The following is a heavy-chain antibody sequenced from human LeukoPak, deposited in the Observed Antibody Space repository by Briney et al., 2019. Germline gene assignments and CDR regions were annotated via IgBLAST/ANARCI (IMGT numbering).Heavy chain of an antibody. J-gene: IGHJ3*02. CDR2: IYTSGST. Sequence: SETLSLTCTVSGGSINSGNYYWSWIRQPAGKGLEWIGRIYTSGSTNYNPSLKSRVTISVDTSKNQFSLKLSSVTAADTAVYYCARYGDADGFDIWGQGTMVTVSS. D-gene: IGHD4-17*01. V-gene: IGHV4-61*02. CDR3: ARYGDADGFDI. CDR1: GGSINSGNYY.